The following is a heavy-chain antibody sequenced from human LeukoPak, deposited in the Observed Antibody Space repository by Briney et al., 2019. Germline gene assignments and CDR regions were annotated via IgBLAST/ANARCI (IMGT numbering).Heavy chain of an antibody. CDR2: IYSGGST. CDR3: ARDFRTYGSGSYGAFDI. J-gene: IGHJ3*02. Sequence: PGGSLRLSCAASGFTVSSNYMSWVRQAPGKGLEWVSVIYSGGSTYYADSVKGRFTISRHNSKNTLYLQMDSLRAEDTAVYYCARDFRTYGSGSYGAFDIWGQGTMVTVSS. D-gene: IGHD3-10*01. CDR1: GFTVSSNY. V-gene: IGHV3-53*04.